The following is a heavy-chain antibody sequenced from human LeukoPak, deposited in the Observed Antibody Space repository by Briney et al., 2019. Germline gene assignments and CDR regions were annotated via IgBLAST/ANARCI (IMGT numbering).Heavy chain of an antibody. D-gene: IGHD1-26*01. CDR1: GGSISSYY. J-gene: IGHJ4*02. Sequence: SETLSLTCTVSGGSISSYYWSWIRQPAGRGLEWIGRIYTSGSTNYNPSLKSRVTISVDTSKNQFSLKLSSVTAADTAVYYCARATSGSYPSCFDYWGQGTLVTVSS. CDR2: IYTSGST. V-gene: IGHV4-4*07. CDR3: ARATSGSYPSCFDY.